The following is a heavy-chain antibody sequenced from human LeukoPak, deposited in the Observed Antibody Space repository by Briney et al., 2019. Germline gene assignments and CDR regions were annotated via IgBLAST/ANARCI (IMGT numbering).Heavy chain of an antibody. CDR2: INPSGGST. D-gene: IGHD1-1*01. V-gene: IGHV1-46*01. Sequence: ASVKVSCKASGYTSTSYYMHWVRQAPGQGLEWMGIINPSGGSTSYAQKFQGRVTMTRDTSTSTVYMELSSLRSEDTAVYYCARIQLDYAEFDPWGQGTLVTVSS. CDR1: GYTSTSYY. CDR3: ARIQLDYAEFDP. J-gene: IGHJ5*02.